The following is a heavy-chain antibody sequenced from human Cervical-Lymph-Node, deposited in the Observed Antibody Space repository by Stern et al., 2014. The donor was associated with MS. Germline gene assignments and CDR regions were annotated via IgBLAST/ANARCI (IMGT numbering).Heavy chain of an antibody. D-gene: IGHD4-11*01. Sequence: QVQLQESGPGLVKASQTLSLTCTVSGGSISSGGYYWSWIRQHPGKGLAWIGYIYYSGTTSYNPSLKSRVAISVDTSKNQFSLKLSSVTAADTAVYFCARIYSNSDQYYYGMDVWGQGTTVTVSS. J-gene: IGHJ6*02. CDR1: GGSISSGGYY. V-gene: IGHV4-31*03. CDR3: ARIYSNSDQYYYGMDV. CDR2: IYYSGTT.